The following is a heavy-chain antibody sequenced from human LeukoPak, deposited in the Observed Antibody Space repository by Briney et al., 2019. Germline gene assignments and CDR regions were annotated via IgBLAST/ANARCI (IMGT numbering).Heavy chain of an antibody. Sequence: GASVKVSCKASGYTFSTYDINWVRQAPGQGLEWMGWISAYNGNTNYAQKLQGRVTMTTDTSTSTAYMELRSLRSDDTAVYYCARVQPGVGPFDYWGQGTLVTVSP. CDR1: GYTFSTYD. V-gene: IGHV1-18*01. J-gene: IGHJ4*02. CDR2: ISAYNGNT. CDR3: ARVQPGVGPFDY. D-gene: IGHD2-2*01.